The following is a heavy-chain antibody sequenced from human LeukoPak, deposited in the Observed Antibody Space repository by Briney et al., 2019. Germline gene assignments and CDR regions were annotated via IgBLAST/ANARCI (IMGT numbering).Heavy chain of an antibody. D-gene: IGHD3-16*02. CDR1: GFTFSSYG. CDR3: ARDFLPFGGVIGLEAFDI. V-gene: IGHV3-33*01. Sequence: GGSLRLSCAASGFTFSSYGMHWVRQAPGKGLEWVAVIWYDGSNKYYADSVKGRFTISRDNSKNTLYLQMNSLRAEDTAVYYCARDFLPFGGVIGLEAFDIWGQGIMVTVSS. CDR2: IWYDGSNK. J-gene: IGHJ3*02.